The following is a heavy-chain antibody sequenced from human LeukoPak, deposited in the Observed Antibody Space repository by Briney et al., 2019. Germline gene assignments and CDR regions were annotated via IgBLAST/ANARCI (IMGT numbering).Heavy chain of an antibody. D-gene: IGHD6-19*01. V-gene: IGHV3-13*01. Sequence: GGSLRLSCAASGFTFSSYDMHWVRQATGKGLEWVSAIGTAGDTYYPGSVKGRFTISRENAKNSLYLQMNSLRAEDTAVYYCARGHSSGWYRRSAAEVGNDYWGQGTLVTVSS. CDR2: IGTAGDT. CDR1: GFTFSSYD. J-gene: IGHJ4*02. CDR3: ARGHSSGWYRRSAAEVGNDY.